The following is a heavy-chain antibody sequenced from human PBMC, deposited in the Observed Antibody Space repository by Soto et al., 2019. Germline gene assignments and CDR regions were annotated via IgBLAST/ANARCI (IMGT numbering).Heavy chain of an antibody. D-gene: IGHD3-3*01. V-gene: IGHV3-7*01. Sequence: EVQLVESGGNLAQPGGSLRISCAASGFTFSAYWMTWVRQAPGKGLEWVASIKQDGSEKRYVESVRGRFTISRDNAQNSLFLHLNNLRAEDTAVYYCARDTYLEWYGAFDVWGQGTMVTVSS. CDR1: GFTFSAYW. CDR2: IKQDGSEK. CDR3: ARDTYLEWYGAFDV. J-gene: IGHJ3*01.